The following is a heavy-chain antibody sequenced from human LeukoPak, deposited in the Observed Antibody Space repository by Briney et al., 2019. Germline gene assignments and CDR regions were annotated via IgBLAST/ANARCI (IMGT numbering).Heavy chain of an antibody. J-gene: IGHJ4*02. CDR3: AKGPLRGTPYYFDY. Sequence: GGSLRLSCAASGFTFSSYGMHWVRQAPGKGLEWVAVISYDGSNKYYADSVKGRFTISRDNSKNTLYLQMNSLRAEDTAVYYCAKGPLRGTPYYFDYWGQGTLVTVSS. CDR2: ISYDGSNK. D-gene: IGHD1-1*01. CDR1: GFTFSSYG. V-gene: IGHV3-30*18.